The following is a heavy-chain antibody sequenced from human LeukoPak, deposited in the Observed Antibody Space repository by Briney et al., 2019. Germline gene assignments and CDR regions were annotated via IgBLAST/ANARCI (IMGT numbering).Heavy chain of an antibody. CDR2: MNPNSGNT. V-gene: IGHV1-8*02. D-gene: IGHD6-19*01. CDR1: GYTFTGYY. J-gene: IGHJ4*02. CDR3: ARPDKSSGWYLLWY. Sequence: ASVKVSCKASGYTFTGYYMHWVRQATGQGLEWMGWMNPNSGNTGYAQKFQGRVTMTRNTSISTAYMELSSLRSEDTAVYYCARPDKSSGWYLLWYWGQGTLVTVSS.